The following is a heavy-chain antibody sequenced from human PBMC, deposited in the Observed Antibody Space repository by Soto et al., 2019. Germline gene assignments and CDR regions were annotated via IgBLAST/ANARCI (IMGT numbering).Heavy chain of an antibody. J-gene: IGHJ6*02. CDR2: ISGSSDTI. CDR3: ARDHGGSTWFVGIYYYFGVDV. V-gene: IGHV3-48*02. CDR1: GFTLSSYN. D-gene: IGHD6-13*01. Sequence: EVQLVESGGGLVQPGGSLRLSCAASGFTLSSYNMNWVRQAPGKGLERVSYISGSSDTIYYADTVKGRFTISRDNAKNSLYRKMDSLRDEATAVYYCARDHGGSTWFVGIYYYFGVDVWGQWTTVTVSS.